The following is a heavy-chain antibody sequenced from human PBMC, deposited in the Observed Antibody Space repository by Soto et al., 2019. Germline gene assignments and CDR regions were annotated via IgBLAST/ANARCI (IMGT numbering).Heavy chain of an antibody. Sequence: PGGSLRLSCAASGFTFSDHWMIWIRQAPGKGLEWISYITNIDNTEKYADSVRGRFAVSRDNAKKSLYLQMNSLRADDTAVYYCVRRGDDKSLNFWGQGTLGT. J-gene: IGHJ4*02. CDR3: VRRGDDKSLNF. V-gene: IGHV3-11*01. D-gene: IGHD1-1*01. CDR1: GFTFSDHW. CDR2: ITNIDNTE.